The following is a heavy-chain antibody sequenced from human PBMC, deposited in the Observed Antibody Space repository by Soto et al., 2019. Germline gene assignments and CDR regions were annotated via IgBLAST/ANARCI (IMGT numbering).Heavy chain of an antibody. Sequence: QVLLVESGGGVVQPGRSLRLSCEVSGFTFRSYGMHWVRQPPGKGLEWVAVISYDGSNQHYADSVKGRFTISRDNSKNTLFLQMNSLRTEDTAVYYCAKDPRVSPMAKYYFDFWGQGTLVTVSS. J-gene: IGHJ4*02. CDR2: ISYDGSNQ. CDR3: AKDPRVSPMAKYYFDF. CDR1: GFTFRSYG. D-gene: IGHD3-10*01. V-gene: IGHV3-30*18.